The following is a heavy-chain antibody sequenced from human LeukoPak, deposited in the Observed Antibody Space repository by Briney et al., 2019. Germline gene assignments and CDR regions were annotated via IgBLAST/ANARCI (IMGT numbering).Heavy chain of an antibody. J-gene: IGHJ6*03. V-gene: IGHV3-23*01. CDR2: ISGSGGST. D-gene: IGHD1-7*01. Sequence: PGGSLRLSCAASGFTFSSYAMSWVRQSPGKGLEWVSAISGSGGSTYYADSVKGRFTISRDNSKNTLYLQMNSLRAEDTAVYYCARDRLELHNGTYYYYMDVWGKGTTVTVSS. CDR1: GFTFSSYA. CDR3: ARDRLELHNGTYYYYMDV.